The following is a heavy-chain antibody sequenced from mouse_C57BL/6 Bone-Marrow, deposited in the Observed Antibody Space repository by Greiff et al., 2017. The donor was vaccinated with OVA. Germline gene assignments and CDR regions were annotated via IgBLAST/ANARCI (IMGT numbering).Heavy chain of an antibody. CDR2: IWSDGST. CDR3: VRETHYYGSRAWFAY. J-gene: IGHJ3*01. CDR1: GFSLTSFG. D-gene: IGHD1-1*01. Sequence: QVQLQQSGPGLVQPSQSLSITCTVSGFSLTSFGVRWVRQSPGKGLEWLGVIWSDGSTDYNAAFISRLSISKDNSKSQVYFIMNSLLDDDTAIYYCVRETHYYGSRAWFAYWGQGTLVTVSA. V-gene: IGHV2-2*01.